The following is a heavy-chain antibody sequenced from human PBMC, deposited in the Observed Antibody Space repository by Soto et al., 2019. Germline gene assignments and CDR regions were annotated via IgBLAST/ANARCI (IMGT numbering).Heavy chain of an antibody. CDR1: GYTFTTYA. D-gene: IGHD3-10*01. CDR2: INAGNGDT. Sequence: QVQLVQSGAEVRKPGASVKVSCKASGYTFTTYAIHWVRQAPGQRLEWMGWINAGNGDTRDSQKFQGRFTITRDTSASTTYLELSTLRSEDTATYFCARAGGFAAYYGLDVWGLGTTVTVSS. CDR3: ARAGGFAAYYGLDV. J-gene: IGHJ6*02. V-gene: IGHV1-3*01.